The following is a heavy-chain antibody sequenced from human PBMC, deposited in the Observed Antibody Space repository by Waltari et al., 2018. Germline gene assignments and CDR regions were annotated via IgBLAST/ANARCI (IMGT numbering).Heavy chain of an antibody. CDR2: VRNKAYSYTK. CDR3: VRSATGQSFHF. Sequence: EVQLVESGGGLVQPGGSLRLSCAASGFPFSDYYMAWVGQAPGKGLEWVGRVRNKAYSYTKEYAASVKDRFTISRDDSKNSLYLQMNGLKTEDAAVYHCVRSATGQSFHFWGQGTVVTVSS. J-gene: IGHJ4*02. D-gene: IGHD3-9*01. CDR1: GFPFSDYY. V-gene: IGHV3-72*01.